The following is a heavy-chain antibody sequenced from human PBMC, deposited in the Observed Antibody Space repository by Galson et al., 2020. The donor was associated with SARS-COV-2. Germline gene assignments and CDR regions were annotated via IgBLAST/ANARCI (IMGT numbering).Heavy chain of an antibody. CDR1: GFTFSDYY. J-gene: IGHJ6*03. Sequence: GESLKISCAASGFTFSDYYMSWIRQAPGKGLEWVLYISSSGSTIYYADSVKGRFTISRDNAKNSLYLQMNSLRAEDTAVYYCARAGDYSYCYYYMDVWGKGTTVTISS. D-gene: IGHD4-17*01. V-gene: IGHV3-11*04. CDR2: ISSSGSTI. CDR3: ARAGDYSYCYYYMDV.